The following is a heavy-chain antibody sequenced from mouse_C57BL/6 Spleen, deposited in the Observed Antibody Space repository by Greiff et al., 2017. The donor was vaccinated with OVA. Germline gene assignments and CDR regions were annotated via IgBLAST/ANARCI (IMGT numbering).Heavy chain of an antibody. CDR2: ISSGGGYT. D-gene: IGHD4-1*02. CDR1: GFTFSSYG. CDR3: AREGAQLGYYAMDY. Sequence: EVKLVESGGDLVKPGGSLKLSCAASGFTFSSYGMSWVRQTPDKRLEWVATISSGGGYTYYPDSVKGRFTISRDNAKNTLYLQMSSLKSEDTAMYYCAREGAQLGYYAMDYGGQGTSVTVSS. V-gene: IGHV5-6*01. J-gene: IGHJ4*01.